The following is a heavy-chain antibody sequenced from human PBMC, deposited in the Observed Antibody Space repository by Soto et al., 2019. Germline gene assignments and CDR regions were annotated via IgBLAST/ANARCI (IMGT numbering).Heavy chain of an antibody. V-gene: IGHV4-34*01. J-gene: IGHJ6*02. CDR2: INHSGST. Sequence: QVQLQQWGAGLLKPSETLSLTCAVYGGSFSGYYWSWIRQPPGKGLEWIGEINHSGSTNYNPSLKSRVTISVDTSKNQFSLKLSSVTAADTAVYYCARSSYYGSGSSDYAYGMDVWGQGTTVTVSS. CDR1: GGSFSGYY. CDR3: ARSSYYGSGSSDYAYGMDV. D-gene: IGHD3-10*01.